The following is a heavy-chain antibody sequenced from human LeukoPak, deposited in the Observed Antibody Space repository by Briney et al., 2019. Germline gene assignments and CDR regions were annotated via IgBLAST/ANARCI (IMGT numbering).Heavy chain of an antibody. D-gene: IGHD1-26*01. J-gene: IGHJ6*02. Sequence: GGSLRLSCAVSGFTFSGFWMSWSRQAPGKGLEWVASINSDGSEGYYADVVKGRFTISRDNAKNSLYLQINSLRAEDTAVYYCARDLVGATSGDPYYYYGMDVWGQGTTVTVSS. V-gene: IGHV3-7*03. CDR2: INSDGSEG. CDR3: ARDLVGATSGDPYYYYGMDV. CDR1: GFTFSGFW.